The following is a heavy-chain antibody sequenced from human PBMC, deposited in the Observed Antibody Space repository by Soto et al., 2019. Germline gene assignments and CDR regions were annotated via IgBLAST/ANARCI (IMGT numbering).Heavy chain of an antibody. D-gene: IGHD4-17*01. CDR1: GGSISSYY. V-gene: IGHV4-59*01. CDR3: ARCGEGPENWFDP. J-gene: IGHJ5*02. Sequence: PSETLSLTCTVSGGSISSYYWSWIRQPPGKGLEWIGYIYYSGSTNYNPSLKSRVTISVDTSKNQFSLKLSSVTAADTAVYYCARCGEGPENWFDPWGKGTLVTVSS. CDR2: IYYSGST.